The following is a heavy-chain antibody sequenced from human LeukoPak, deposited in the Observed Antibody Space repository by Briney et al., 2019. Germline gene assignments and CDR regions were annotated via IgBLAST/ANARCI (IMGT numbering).Heavy chain of an antibody. CDR1: GGSISSDNYQ. CDR3: ARYGSGSTWFDP. CDR2: INYSGST. D-gene: IGHD3-10*01. J-gene: IGHJ5*02. Sequence: SETLSLTCTVSGGSISSDNYQWSWIRQPPGKGLEWIGYINYSGSTYYNPSLKSQVTISVDTSKNQFSLKLTSVTAADTAVYYCARYGSGSTWFDPWGQGTLVTVSS. V-gene: IGHV4-30-4*01.